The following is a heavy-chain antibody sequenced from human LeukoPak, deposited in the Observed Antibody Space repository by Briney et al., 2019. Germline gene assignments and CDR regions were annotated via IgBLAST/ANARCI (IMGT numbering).Heavy chain of an antibody. Sequence: ASVKVSCKASGYTFTSYDINWVRQATGQGLEWMGWMNPNSGNTGHAQKFQGRVTITTDESTSTAYMELSSLRSEDTAVYYCAREDCSSTSCPRGRFDPWGQGTLVTVSS. CDR1: GYTFTSYD. J-gene: IGHJ5*02. CDR3: AREDCSSTSCPRGRFDP. D-gene: IGHD2-2*01. CDR2: MNPNSGNT. V-gene: IGHV1-8*01.